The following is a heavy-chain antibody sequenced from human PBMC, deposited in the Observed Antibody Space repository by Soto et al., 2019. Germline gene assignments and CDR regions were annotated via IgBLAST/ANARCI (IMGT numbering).Heavy chain of an antibody. Sequence: PGGSLRLSCAASGFTFSDYYMSWIRQAPGKGLEWVSYTSSSGSTIYYADSVKGRFTISRDNAKNSLYLQMNSLRAEDTAVYYCAKKPGDVDSNWFHPWGQGTLVTVSS. CDR3: AKKPGDVDSNWFHP. CDR2: TSSSGSTI. J-gene: IGHJ5*02. CDR1: GFTFSDYY. V-gene: IGHV3-11*01. D-gene: IGHD3-16*01.